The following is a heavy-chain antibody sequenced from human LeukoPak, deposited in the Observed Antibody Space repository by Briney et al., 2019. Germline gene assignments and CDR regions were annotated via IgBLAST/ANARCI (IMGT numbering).Heavy chain of an antibody. CDR3: AREDDSNALPTDY. CDR2: ISSSSSYI. D-gene: IGHD3-22*01. J-gene: IGHJ4*02. CDR1: GFTFSSYS. V-gene: IGHV3-21*01. Sequence: GGSLRLSCAASGFTFSSYSMNWVRQAPGKGLEWVSSISSSSSYIYYADSVKGRFTISRDNAKNSLYLQMNSLRAEDTAVYYCAREDDSNALPTDYWGQGTLVTVS.